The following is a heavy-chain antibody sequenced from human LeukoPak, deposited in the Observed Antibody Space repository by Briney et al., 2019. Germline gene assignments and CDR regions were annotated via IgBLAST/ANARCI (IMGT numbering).Heavy chain of an antibody. CDR3: ARGRVNTGSYSFYLDS. CDR2: IYDNGST. V-gene: IGHV4-59*01. J-gene: IGHJ4*02. D-gene: IGHD3-10*01. CDR1: GGSISGYY. Sequence: SETLSLTCTVSGGSISGYYWTWIRQSPGKGLEWIGYIYDNGSTNYNTSLRSRVTMSIDTSRSESSLRVTSVSTADAAVYYCARGRVNTGSYSFYLDSWGQGTLVTVSS.